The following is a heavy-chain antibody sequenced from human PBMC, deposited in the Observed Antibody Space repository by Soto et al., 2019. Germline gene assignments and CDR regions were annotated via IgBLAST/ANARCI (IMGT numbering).Heavy chain of an antibody. Sequence: GGSLRLSCEVSGFTFSDYTLAWVRQAPGKGLEWVSSITSSYTYIYYADSVKGRFTISRDNAKDSLYLQMDSLRAEDTAVYYFARAYFYQDSGNYYLAYWGQGALVTVSS. D-gene: IGHD3-22*01. J-gene: IGHJ4*02. CDR1: GFTFSDYT. CDR3: ARAYFYQDSGNYYLAY. V-gene: IGHV3-21*01. CDR2: ITSSYTYI.